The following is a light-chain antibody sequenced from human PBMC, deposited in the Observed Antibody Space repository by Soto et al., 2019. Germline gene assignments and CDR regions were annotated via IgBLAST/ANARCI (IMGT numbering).Light chain of an antibody. V-gene: IGKV1-39*01. J-gene: IGKJ3*01. CDR2: AAS. CDR1: QSISSY. CDR3: PQTHTTPHT. Sequence: DIQMTHSPSSLSASVGDRVTITCRASQSISSYLNWYQQKPGKAPKLLIYAASSLQSGVPSRFSGSGSGTDFTLTISSLQPEDGTTYNRPQTHTTPHTVAPGTRLDIK.